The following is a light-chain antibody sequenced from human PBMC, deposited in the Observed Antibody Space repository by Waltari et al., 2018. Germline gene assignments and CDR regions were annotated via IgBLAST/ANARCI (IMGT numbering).Light chain of an antibody. CDR1: MIVLYSSSNKNY. J-gene: IGKJ5*01. V-gene: IGKV4-1*01. CDR3: QQYYSMPGT. CDR2: WAS. Sequence: DIVITHSPEPPAASPVGRASIHSKSTMIVLYSSSNKNYLAWYQHKPEQPPKLLIYWASTRESGVPDRFSGSGSGTDVTLTISSLQAEDVAVYYCQQYYSMPGTFGQGTRLEIK.